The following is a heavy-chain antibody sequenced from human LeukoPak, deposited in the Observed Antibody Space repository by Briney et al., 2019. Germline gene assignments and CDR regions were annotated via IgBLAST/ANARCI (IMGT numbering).Heavy chain of an antibody. Sequence: PSETLSLTCAVSGYSISSGYYWGWIRQPPGKGLEWIGSIRHSGSTYYNPSLKSRVTISVDTSKNQFSLKLSSVTAADTAVYYCARVRIAVAGNYYYYYGMDVWGQGTTVTVSS. CDR1: GYSISSGYY. J-gene: IGHJ6*02. CDR2: IRHSGST. V-gene: IGHV4-38-2*01. D-gene: IGHD6-19*01. CDR3: ARVRIAVAGNYYYYYGMDV.